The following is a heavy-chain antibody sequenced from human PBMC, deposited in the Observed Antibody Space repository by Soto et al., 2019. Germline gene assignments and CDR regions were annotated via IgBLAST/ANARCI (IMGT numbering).Heavy chain of an antibody. CDR2: INNSGSRT. D-gene: IGHD1-26*01. Sequence: EVQLLESGGGFVQPGGSLRLSCAASGFTFSSYGMSWVRQAPGKGLEWVSCINNSGSRTYHADSVKGRFTISRDNSKNTLYLQMNSLRAEDTAVYYCAKARTDQSGTYFPFDYWGQGTLVTVSS. V-gene: IGHV3-23*01. J-gene: IGHJ4*02. CDR3: AKARTDQSGTYFPFDY. CDR1: GFTFSSYG.